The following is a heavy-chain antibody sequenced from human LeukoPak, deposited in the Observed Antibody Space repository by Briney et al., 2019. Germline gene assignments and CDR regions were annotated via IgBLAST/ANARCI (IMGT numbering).Heavy chain of an antibody. D-gene: IGHD6-19*01. CDR2: ISGSGGST. J-gene: IGHJ6*03. CDR3: AKRGRSGPESICYYYMDV. Sequence: GGSLRLSCAASGFTFSSYGMSWVRQAPGKGLEWVSTISGSGGSTYYADSVKGRFTISRDNSKNTLYLQMNSLRAEDTAVYYCAKRGRSGPESICYYYMDVWGKGTTVTISS. V-gene: IGHV3-23*01. CDR1: GFTFSSYG.